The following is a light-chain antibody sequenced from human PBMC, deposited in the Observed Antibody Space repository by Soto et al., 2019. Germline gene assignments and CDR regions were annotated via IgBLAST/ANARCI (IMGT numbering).Light chain of an antibody. V-gene: IGKV3-11*01. CDR1: QSVSSY. CDR2: DAS. Sequence: EIVLTQSPATLSLSPGERATLSCRASQSVSSYLAWYQQKPGQAPRLLIYDASNRATGIPGRFSGSGSGIDFTLTISSLEPEDFVVYYCQQRSNWPYTFGQGTNLEIK. CDR3: QQRSNWPYT. J-gene: IGKJ2*01.